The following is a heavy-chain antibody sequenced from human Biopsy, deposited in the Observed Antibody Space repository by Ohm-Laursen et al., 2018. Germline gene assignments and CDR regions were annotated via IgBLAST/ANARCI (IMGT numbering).Heavy chain of an antibody. CDR1: GDSVSSNSAA. V-gene: IGHV6-1*01. CDR2: TYYRSKWYN. J-gene: IGHJ5*02. CDR3: ARETPTGIPFNWFDP. Sequence: TLSLTCAISGDSVSSNSAAWNWIRQSPSRGLEWLGRTYYRSKWYNDYAASVKSRMTINADTFKNQFSLQLNSVTPEDTAVYYCARETPTGIPFNWFDPWGQGTLVTVSS. D-gene: IGHD1-1*01.